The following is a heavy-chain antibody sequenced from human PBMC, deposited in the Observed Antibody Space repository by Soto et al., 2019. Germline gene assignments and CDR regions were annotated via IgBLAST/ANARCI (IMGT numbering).Heavy chain of an antibody. J-gene: IGHJ5*02. CDR3: ARPYCSGGSCYNWFDP. V-gene: IGHV3-30-3*01. CDR1: GFTFSPYT. Sequence: GGSLRLSCAASGFTFSPYTMHWVRQTPGKGLEWVAVISNDGDDKDYADSVKGRFTVSRDNSKSTLYLQMSSLRAEDTALYYCARPYCSGGSCYNWFDPWGQGXLVTVSS. D-gene: IGHD2-15*01. CDR2: ISNDGDDK.